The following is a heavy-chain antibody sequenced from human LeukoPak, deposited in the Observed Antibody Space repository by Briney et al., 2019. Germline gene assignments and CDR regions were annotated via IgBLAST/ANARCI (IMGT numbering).Heavy chain of an antibody. D-gene: IGHD3-22*01. Sequence: ASVKVSCKASGGTFSSYAISWVRQAPGQGLEWMGGIIPIFGTANYAQKFQGRVTITADESTSTAYMELSSLRSEDTAVYYCAFDDDSSGSTYFDYWGQGTLVTVSS. CDR2: IIPIFGTA. CDR1: GGTFSSYA. J-gene: IGHJ4*02. V-gene: IGHV1-69*13. CDR3: AFDDDSSGSTYFDY.